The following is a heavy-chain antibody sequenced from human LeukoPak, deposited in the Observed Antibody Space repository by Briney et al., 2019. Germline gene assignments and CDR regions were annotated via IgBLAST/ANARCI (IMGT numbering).Heavy chain of an antibody. V-gene: IGHV4-59*01. D-gene: IGHD2-2*01. Sequence: PSETLSLTCTVSGGSISSYYWSWIRQPPGKGLEWIGYIYYSGSTNYNPSLKSRVTISLDSSKNQFSLKLSSMTAADTAVYYCARVSPTGRYCSSTSCLKSSAFDYWGQGTLVTVSS. J-gene: IGHJ4*02. CDR2: IYYSGST. CDR3: ARVSPTGRYCSSTSCLKSSAFDY. CDR1: GGSISSYY.